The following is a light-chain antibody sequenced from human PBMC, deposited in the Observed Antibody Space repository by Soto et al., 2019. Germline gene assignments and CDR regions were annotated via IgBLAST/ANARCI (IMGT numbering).Light chain of an antibody. Sequence: EIVLTQSPGTLSLSPGERATLSSRASQSVSSSFLAWYQQKPGQAPRLLIYGASSRGTGIPDRFSGSGSGTDFTLTISRLEPEDFAVYYCHQYGTSPWTFGQGTKVEI. CDR2: GAS. V-gene: IGKV3-20*01. CDR1: QSVSSSF. CDR3: HQYGTSPWT. J-gene: IGKJ1*01.